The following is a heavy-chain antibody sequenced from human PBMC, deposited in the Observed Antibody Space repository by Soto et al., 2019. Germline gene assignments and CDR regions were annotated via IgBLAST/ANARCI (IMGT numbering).Heavy chain of an antibody. CDR1: GGTFSSYG. D-gene: IGHD1-1*01. J-gene: IGHJ1*01. CDR3: ARAAQTSYDWNLLGSWCES. V-gene: IGHV1-69*13. CDR2: IIPFFGTT. Sequence: SVKVSCKASGGTFSSYGVSWVRQAPGHGLEWMGGIIPFFGTTNYAQKFQGRLTITADESTSTAYMELNRLIPADTAVYFCARAAQTSYDWNLLGSWCESWGKGNLVSVSA.